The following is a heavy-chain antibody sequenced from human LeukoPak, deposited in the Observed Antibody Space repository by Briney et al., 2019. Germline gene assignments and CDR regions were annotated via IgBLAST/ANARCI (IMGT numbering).Heavy chain of an antibody. D-gene: IGHD2-21*02. Sequence: PSETLSLTCTVSGYSISSGYYWGWIRQPPGKGLEWIGSIYHSGSTYYNPSLKSRVTISVDTSKDQFSLKLSSVTAADTAVYCCARVLGIVVVTAINWFDPWGQGTLVTVSS. V-gene: IGHV4-38-2*02. J-gene: IGHJ5*02. CDR3: ARVLGIVVVTAINWFDP. CDR2: IYHSGST. CDR1: GYSISSGYY.